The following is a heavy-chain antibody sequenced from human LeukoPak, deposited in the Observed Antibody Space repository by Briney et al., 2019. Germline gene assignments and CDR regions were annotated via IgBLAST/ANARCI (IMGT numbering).Heavy chain of an antibody. V-gene: IGHV5-51*01. CDR1: GYSFTSYW. Sequence: GESLKISCKGSGYSFTSYWIGWVRQMPGKGLEWMGIIYPGDSDTRYSPSFQGQVTISADKSISTAYLQWSSLKASDSAIYYCARRIEGDDFWSGLDIWGQGTLVTVSS. CDR2: IYPGDSDT. J-gene: IGHJ4*02. CDR3: ARRIEGDDFWSGLDI. D-gene: IGHD3-3*01.